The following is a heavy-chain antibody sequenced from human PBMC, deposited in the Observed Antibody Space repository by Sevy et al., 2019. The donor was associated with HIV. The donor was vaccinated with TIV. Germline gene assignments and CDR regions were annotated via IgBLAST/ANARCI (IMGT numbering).Heavy chain of an antibody. V-gene: IGHV3-7*01. Sequence: GGSLRLSCAASGFTFSSYWMTWVRQAPGKGLEWVANIKQDGSEKYYVDSVKVRFTISRDNAKNSLYLQMNSLRAEDTAIYYCAAGYTSGYLTYWGQGTLVTVSS. CDR1: GFTFSSYW. CDR2: IKQDGSEK. J-gene: IGHJ4*02. D-gene: IGHD6-19*01. CDR3: AAGYTSGYLTY.